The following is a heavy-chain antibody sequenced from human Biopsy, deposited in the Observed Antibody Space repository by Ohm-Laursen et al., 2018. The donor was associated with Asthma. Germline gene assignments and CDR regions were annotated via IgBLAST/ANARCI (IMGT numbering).Heavy chain of an antibody. V-gene: IGHV1-69*01. J-gene: IGHJ4*02. CDR3: ARKAGSCISRTCYSLDF. D-gene: IGHD2-2*01. CDR1: GGTFNTYV. CDR2: INSVFGTT. Sequence: SSVKVSCKSLGGTFNTYVIGWVRQAPGQGLEWLGGINSVFGTTTYPQKFQDRVTITADDSTSTVYMELSSLRSEDMAVYYCARKAGSCISRTCYSLDFWGQGTLVTVSS.